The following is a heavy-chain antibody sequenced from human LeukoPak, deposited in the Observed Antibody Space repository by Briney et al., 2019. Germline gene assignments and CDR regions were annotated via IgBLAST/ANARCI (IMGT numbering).Heavy chain of an antibody. J-gene: IGHJ2*01. V-gene: IGHV4-39*07. Sequence: PSETLSLTCTVSGGSISSSSYYWGWIRQPPGKGLEWIGSIYYSGSTYYNPSLKSRVTISVDTSKNQFSLKLSSVTAADTAVYYCARNTSGWSDASYFDLWGRGTLVTVSS. CDR1: GGSISSSSYY. CDR3: ARNTSGWSDASYFDL. D-gene: IGHD6-19*01. CDR2: IYYSGST.